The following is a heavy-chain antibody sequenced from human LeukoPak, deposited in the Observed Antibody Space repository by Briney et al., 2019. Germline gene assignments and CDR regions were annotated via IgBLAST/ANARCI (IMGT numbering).Heavy chain of an antibody. D-gene: IGHD2-2*01. CDR1: GGSISSGGYS. CDR3: ASYQPHVALDY. J-gene: IGHJ4*02. V-gene: IGHV4-30-2*01. Sequence: PSETLSLTCAVSGGSISSGGYSWSWIRQPPGKGLEWIGYIYHSGSTYYNPSLKSRVTISVDRSKNQFSLKLSSVTAADTAVYYCASYQPHVALDYWGQGTLVTVSS. CDR2: IYHSGST.